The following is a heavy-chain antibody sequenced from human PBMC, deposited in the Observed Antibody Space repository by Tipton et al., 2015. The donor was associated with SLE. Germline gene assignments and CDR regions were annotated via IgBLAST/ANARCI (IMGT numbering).Heavy chain of an antibody. CDR2: VYHRGRT. D-gene: IGHD1-26*01. J-gene: IGHJ3*02. V-gene: IGHV4-38-2*01. CDR1: GYSISSGYY. CDR3: ARVETDSGSYGAFDI. Sequence: TLSLTCAVSGYSISSGYYWGWIRQPPGKGLEWIGSVYHRGRTNDNPSLKSRVTISVGTSKNQFSLKLSSVTAADTAVYYCARVETDSGSYGAFDIWGQGTMVTASS.